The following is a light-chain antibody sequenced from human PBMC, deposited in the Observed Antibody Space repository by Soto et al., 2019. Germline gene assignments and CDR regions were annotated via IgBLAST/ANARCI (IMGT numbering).Light chain of an antibody. CDR3: QQYYTTPPT. V-gene: IGKV4-1*01. Sequence: DIVLTQSPDSVAVSLGERATINCKSSQSVLFSINQKNYLAWYHQKPGQPPKLLIYWASIRESRVPTRFSGSGSGTNFTLTISSLQAEDAAVYYCQQYYTTPPTFGLGTKVDIK. J-gene: IGKJ1*01. CDR2: WAS. CDR1: QSVLFSINQKNY.